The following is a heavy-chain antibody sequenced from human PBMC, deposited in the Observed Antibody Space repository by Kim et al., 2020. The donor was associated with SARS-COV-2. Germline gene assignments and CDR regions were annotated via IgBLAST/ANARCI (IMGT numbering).Heavy chain of an antibody. CDR2: INPSGGST. Sequence: ASVKVSCKASGYTFTSSHIQWVRQAPGQGLEWMGIINPSGGSTTYAQKLQGRVTMTRDTSTGTVYMELSSLRSEDTALYYCARGTWGGGGWGYGSGQYNRFEPWGQGTLVTVSA. V-gene: IGHV1-46*03. CDR1: GYTFTSSH. D-gene: IGHD3-10*01. CDR3: ARGTWGGGGWGYGSGQYNRFEP. J-gene: IGHJ5*02.